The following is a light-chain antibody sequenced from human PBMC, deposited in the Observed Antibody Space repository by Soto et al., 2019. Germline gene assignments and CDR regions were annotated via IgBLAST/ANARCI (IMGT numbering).Light chain of an antibody. J-gene: IGKJ4*01. CDR2: DAS. CDR3: QQLNSYSLT. Sequence: HSPLSLPATVGERVRRTFRSSQGISSWLAWYQQKPGKAPKLLIFDASSLQSGVPSRFSGSGSGTEFTLTISSLQPEDFATYYCQQLNSYSLTFGGGTKVDIK. V-gene: IGKV1-9*01. CDR1: QGISSW.